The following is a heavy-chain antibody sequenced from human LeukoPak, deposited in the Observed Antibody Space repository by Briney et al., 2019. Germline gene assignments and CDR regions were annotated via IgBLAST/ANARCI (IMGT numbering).Heavy chain of an antibody. J-gene: IGHJ4*02. V-gene: IGHV4-39*07. Sequence: SETLSLTCTVSGGSFSNYYWGWIRQPPGKGLEWIGSIPYSGSTYYNPSLKSRLTISVDTSKNQFSLKLSSVTAADTAVYYCARCKDYYVSGSYYKTFDYWGQGTLVTVSS. CDR3: ARCKDYYVSGSYYKTFDY. CDR1: GGSFSNYY. D-gene: IGHD3-10*01. CDR2: IPYSGST.